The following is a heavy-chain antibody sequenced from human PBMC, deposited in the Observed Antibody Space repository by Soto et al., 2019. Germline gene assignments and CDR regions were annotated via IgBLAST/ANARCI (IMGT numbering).Heavy chain of an antibody. CDR2: IFSSGST. CDR3: AREGSYSAYNFAHGIQLWSFDF. D-gene: IGHD5-12*01. Sequence: SEPLSLTCTVSGCSINTFYWSWVRQPAGKGLEWIGRIFSSGSTSFNPSLESRVAMSVDTSKNHFSLNLSSVTAADMAVYYCAREGSYSAYNFAHGIQLWSFDFWGQGALVTVSS. V-gene: IGHV4-4*07. CDR1: GCSINTFY. J-gene: IGHJ4*02.